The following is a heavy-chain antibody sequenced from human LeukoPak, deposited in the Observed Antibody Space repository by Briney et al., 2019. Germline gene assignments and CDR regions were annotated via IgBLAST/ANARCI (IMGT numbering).Heavy chain of an antibody. Sequence: ASVKVSSMESGYTLTVHYVQSVPQAPGQGLEWMGWINPNTGDTLHAQTFQGRVAMTRDTSISAAYMELSSRKYDDTAVYYCARDAHYCYVSWRPSILYYYYGMDVWGQGTTVTVSS. V-gene: IGHV1-2*02. J-gene: IGHJ6*01. CDR1: GYTLTVHY. CDR2: INPNTGDT. CDR3: ARDAHYCYVSWRPSILYYYYGMDV. D-gene: IGHD3-10*01.